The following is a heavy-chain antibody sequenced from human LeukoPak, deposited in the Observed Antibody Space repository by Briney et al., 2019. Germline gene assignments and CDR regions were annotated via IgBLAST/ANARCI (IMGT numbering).Heavy chain of an antibody. V-gene: IGHV3-21*01. CDR2: IGSSSSYI. CDR3: ARVMIAAAGTFYDY. J-gene: IGHJ4*02. D-gene: IGHD6-13*01. CDR1: GFTFSSYS. Sequence: PGGSLRLSCAASGFTFSSYSMNWVRQAPGKGLEWVSSIGSSSSYIYYADSMKGRFTISRDNAKNSLYLQMNSLRAEDTAVYYCARVMIAAAGTFYDYWGQGTLVTVSS.